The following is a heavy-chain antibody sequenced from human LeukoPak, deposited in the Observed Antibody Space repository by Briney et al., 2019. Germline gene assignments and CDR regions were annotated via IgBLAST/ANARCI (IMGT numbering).Heavy chain of an antibody. CDR1: GGSISSGSYY. CDR3: ASIAARPSHYMDV. CDR2: IYTSGST. J-gene: IGHJ6*03. D-gene: IGHD6-6*01. Sequence: SQTLSLTCTVSGGSISSGSYYWSWIRQPAGKGLEWIGRIYTSGSTNYNPSLKSRVTISVDTSKNQFSLKLSSVTAADTAVYYCASIAARPSHYMDVWGKGTTVTVSS. V-gene: IGHV4-61*02.